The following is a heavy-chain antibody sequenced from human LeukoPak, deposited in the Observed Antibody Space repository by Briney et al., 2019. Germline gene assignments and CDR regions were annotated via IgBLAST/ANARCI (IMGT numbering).Heavy chain of an antibody. CDR3: ARAQRNYLWGTYRYFDY. V-gene: IGHV4-59*12. J-gene: IGHJ4*02. CDR1: GVSIKNYY. D-gene: IGHD3-16*02. Sequence: SETLSLTCTVSGVSIKNYYWSWIRQPPGKGLEWIGSIYYSGSTYYNPSLKSRVTISVDTSKNQFSLRKSSVTATDTAVYYCARAQRNYLWGTYRYFDYWGQGSLVTVSS. CDR2: IYYSGST.